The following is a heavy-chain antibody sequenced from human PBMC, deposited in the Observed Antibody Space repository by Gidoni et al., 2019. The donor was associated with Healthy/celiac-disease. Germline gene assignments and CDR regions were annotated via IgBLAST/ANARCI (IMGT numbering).Heavy chain of an antibody. J-gene: IGHJ6*02. CDR3: ARTMTTVNYYGMDV. CDR1: GFTFSSYA. CDR2: ISYDGSNK. V-gene: IGHV3-30*04. D-gene: IGHD4-4*01. Sequence: QVQLVESGGGVVQPGRSLRLSCAASGFTFSSYAMHWVRQAPGKGLEWVAVISYDGSNKYYADSVKGRFTISRDNSKNTLYLQMNSLRGEDTAVYYCARTMTTVNYYGMDVWGQGTTVTVSS.